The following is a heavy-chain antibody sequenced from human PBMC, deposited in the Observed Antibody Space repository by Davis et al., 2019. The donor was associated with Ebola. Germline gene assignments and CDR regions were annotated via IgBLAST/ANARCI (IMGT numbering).Heavy chain of an antibody. CDR1: GGSASSCSHY. CDR3: AREAPGIAVTGIGYFDY. J-gene: IGHJ4*02. CDR2: IYYSGST. V-gene: IGHV4-61*01. D-gene: IGHD6-19*01. Sequence: SETLSLTCTVSGGSASSCSHYWSWTRQPPGKGLEWIGYIYYSGSTNYNPSLKSRVTISVDTSKNQFSLKLSSVTAADTAVYYCAREAPGIAVTGIGYFDYWGQGTLVTVSS.